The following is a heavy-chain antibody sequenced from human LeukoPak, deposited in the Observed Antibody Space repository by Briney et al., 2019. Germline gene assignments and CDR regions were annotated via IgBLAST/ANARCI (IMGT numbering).Heavy chain of an antibody. Sequence: SVKVSCKASGGTFSSYAISWVRQAPGQGLEWMGRIIPIFGTANYAQKFQGRVTITTDESTSTAYMELSSLRSEDTAVYYCARSNYYDSSGYYPYWGQGTMVTVSS. J-gene: IGHJ4*02. CDR2: IIPIFGTA. CDR3: ARSNYYDSSGYYPY. D-gene: IGHD3-22*01. V-gene: IGHV1-69*05. CDR1: GGTFSSYA.